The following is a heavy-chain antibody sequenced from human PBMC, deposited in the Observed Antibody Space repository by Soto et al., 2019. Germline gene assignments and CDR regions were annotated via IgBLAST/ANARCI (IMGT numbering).Heavy chain of an antibody. D-gene: IGHD2-15*01. Sequence: SVKVSCKASGGTFSSYAISWVRQAPGPGLKWMGGIIPIFGTANYAQKFQGRVTIPADESTSTAYRELSSLRSEDTAVYYCARGDCSGGSCYYYYGMDVWGQGTTVTVSS. CDR1: GGTFSSYA. V-gene: IGHV1-69*13. J-gene: IGHJ6*02. CDR2: IIPIFGTA. CDR3: ARGDCSGGSCYYYYGMDV.